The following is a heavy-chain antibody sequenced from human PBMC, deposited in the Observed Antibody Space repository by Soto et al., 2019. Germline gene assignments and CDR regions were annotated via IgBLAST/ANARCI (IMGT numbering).Heavy chain of an antibody. CDR1: SGSINNSEYS. J-gene: IGHJ4*02. V-gene: IGHV4-30-4*01. CDR2: IYYTTST. D-gene: IGHD1-1*01. Sequence: PSGTLSLTCSVSSGSINNSEYSWSWIRQPPGEGLEWIWHIYYTTSTSYNPSLKSRVTISLDTSKNQFSLKVNSVSAADTAVYYCARDRSNSPDCLDFWGQGTLVTVSS. CDR3: ARDRSNSPDCLDF.